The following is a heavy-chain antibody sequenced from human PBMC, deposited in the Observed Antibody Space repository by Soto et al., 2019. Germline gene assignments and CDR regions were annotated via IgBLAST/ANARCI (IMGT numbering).Heavy chain of an antibody. CDR3: ARFRASRGQRDLDF. CDR1: GGTFSGYY. J-gene: IGHJ4*02. D-gene: IGHD6-13*01. Sequence: QGQLQQWGAGLLKPSETLSLTCGGYGGTFSGYYWNWIRQPPGKGLEWIGEINPSGGTNYNPSLKSRVTLSADTSKNQFYLKLSDVTAADTAVYYCARFRASRGQRDLDFWGQGTLVTVSS. CDR2: INPSGGT. V-gene: IGHV4-34*01.